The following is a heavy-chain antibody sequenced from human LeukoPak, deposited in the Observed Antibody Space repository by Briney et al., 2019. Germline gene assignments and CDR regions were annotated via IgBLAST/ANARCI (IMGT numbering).Heavy chain of an antibody. D-gene: IGHD4-17*01. CDR2: IYYSGST. J-gene: IGHJ3*02. Sequence: PSETLSLTCTVSGGSISSSSYYWGWIRQPPGKGLEWIGSIYYSGSTYYNPSLKSRVTISVDTSKNQFSLKLSSVTAADTAVYYCARGKVTTSAFDIWGQGTMVTVSS. V-gene: IGHV4-39*07. CDR1: GGSISSSSYY. CDR3: ARGKVTTSAFDI.